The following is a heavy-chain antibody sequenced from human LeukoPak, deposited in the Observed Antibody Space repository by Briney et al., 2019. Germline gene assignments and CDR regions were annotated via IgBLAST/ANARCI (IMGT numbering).Heavy chain of an antibody. CDR3: ARESESYDSSGSTFKY. Sequence: GGSLRLSCAASGFTFSSYGMHWVRQAPGKGLEWVAFIRYDGSNKYYADSVKGRFTISRDNSKNTLYLQMYSLRAEDTAVYYCARESESYDSSGSTFKYWGQGTLVTVSS. V-gene: IGHV3-30*02. CDR2: IRYDGSNK. CDR1: GFTFSSYG. J-gene: IGHJ4*02. D-gene: IGHD3-22*01.